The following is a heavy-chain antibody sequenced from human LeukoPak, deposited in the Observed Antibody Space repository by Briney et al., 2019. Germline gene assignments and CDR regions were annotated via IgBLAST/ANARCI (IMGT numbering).Heavy chain of an antibody. J-gene: IGHJ3*02. CDR1: GFRFSFTTYA. CDR3: AMLSYCSTTNCYVDTFNI. D-gene: IGHD2-2*01. V-gene: IGHV3-23*01. CDR2: VSGSGDNT. Sequence: GGSLRLSCATSGFRFSFTTYAISWVRQAPGKGLEWVSAVSGSGDNTYYADSVKGRFTISRDNSKNTLYLQMNSVRAEDTALYYCAMLSYCSTTNCYVDTFNIWGQGTMVTVSS.